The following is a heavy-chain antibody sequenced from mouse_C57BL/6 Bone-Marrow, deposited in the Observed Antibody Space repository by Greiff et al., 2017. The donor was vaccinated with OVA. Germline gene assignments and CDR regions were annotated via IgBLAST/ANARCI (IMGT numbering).Heavy chain of an antibody. CDR3: ARSRVVAGYYYAMDY. CDR2: IYPGDGDT. Sequence: VQGVESGPELVKPGASVKISCKASGYAFSSSWMNWVKQRPGKGLEWIGRIYPGDGDTNYNGKFKGKATLTADKSSSTAYMQLSSLTSEDSAVYFCARSRVVAGYYYAMDYWGQGTSVTVSS. D-gene: IGHD1-1*01. V-gene: IGHV1-82*01. J-gene: IGHJ4*01. CDR1: GYAFSSSW.